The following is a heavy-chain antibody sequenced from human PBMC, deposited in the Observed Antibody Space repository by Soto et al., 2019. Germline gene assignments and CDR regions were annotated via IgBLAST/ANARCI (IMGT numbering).Heavy chain of an antibody. Sequence: EVQLVESGGGLVQPGGSLRLSCAASGFTLSGRSMHWVRQAPGKGLVWVSGIDNAGTDSTCADSVKGRFTSSRDNTKNNLYLRRNSLRDEDPAVYYFGRGWFGPDVWGKAPRCPSTQ. D-gene: IGHD3-10*01. V-gene: IGHV3-74*01. CDR1: GFTLSGRS. CDR2: IDNAGTDS. CDR3: GRGWFGPDV. J-gene: IGHJ6*01.